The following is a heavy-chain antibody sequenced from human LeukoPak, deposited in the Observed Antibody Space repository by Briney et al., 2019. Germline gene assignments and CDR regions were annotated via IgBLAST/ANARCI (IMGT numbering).Heavy chain of an antibody. V-gene: IGHV1-18*01. CDR2: ISTYNGKT. D-gene: IGHD6-13*01. Sequence: ASVKVSCKASGYIFSSHAINWVRQATGQGLEWMGWISTYNGKTKYAERLQDRVTMTTNTSTSTAYMELRSLRSDDTAVYYCARGIGAAKYFDLWGRGTLVTVSS. CDR3: ARGIGAAKYFDL. CDR1: GYIFSSHA. J-gene: IGHJ2*01.